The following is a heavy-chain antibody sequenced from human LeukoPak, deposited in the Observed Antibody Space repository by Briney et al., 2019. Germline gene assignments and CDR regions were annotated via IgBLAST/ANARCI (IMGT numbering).Heavy chain of an antibody. CDR3: AREEIAAALKY. Sequence: GGSLRLSCAASGFTFTSYSMNWVRQAPGKGLEWVSTISGGGGSTYYADSVKGRFTISRDNSKNTLFLQMTSLTAEDTAVYYCAREEIAAALKYWGQGTLVTVSS. V-gene: IGHV3-23*01. CDR2: ISGGGGST. D-gene: IGHD6-13*01. J-gene: IGHJ4*02. CDR1: GFTFTSYS.